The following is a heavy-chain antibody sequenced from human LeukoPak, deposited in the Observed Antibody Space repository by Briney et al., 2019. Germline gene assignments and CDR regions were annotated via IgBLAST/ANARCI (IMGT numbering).Heavy chain of an antibody. V-gene: IGHV1-46*01. CDR3: ARDHLNYYDSSGYPPAGYYFDY. CDR1: GYTFTSYY. Sequence: GASVKVSCKASGYTFTSYYMHWVRQAPGQGLEWMGIINPSGGSTSYAQKFQGRVTMTRDMSTSTVYMELSSLRSEDTAVYYCARDHLNYYDSSGYPPAGYYFDYWGQGTLVTVSS. J-gene: IGHJ4*02. CDR2: INPSGGST. D-gene: IGHD3-22*01.